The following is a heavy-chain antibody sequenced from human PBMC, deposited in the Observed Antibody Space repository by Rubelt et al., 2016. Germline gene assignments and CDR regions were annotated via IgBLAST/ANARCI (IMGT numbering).Heavy chain of an antibody. CDR3: ASRGRYYGSGSYPPRTGIVDY. CDR1: GGSFSGYY. V-gene: IGHV4-34*01. D-gene: IGHD3-10*01. Sequence: QVQLQQWGAGLLKPSETLSLTCAVYGGSFSGYYWSWIRQPPGKGLEWIGEINHSGSTNSNPSLKIRVTISVDTSKNQFSLELSSVTAADTAVYYCASRGRYYGSGSYPPRTGIVDYWGQGTLVTVSS. J-gene: IGHJ4*02. CDR2: INHSGST.